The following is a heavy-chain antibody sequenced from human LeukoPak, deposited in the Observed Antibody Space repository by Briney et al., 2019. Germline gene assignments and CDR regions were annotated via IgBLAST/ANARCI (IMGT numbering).Heavy chain of an antibody. D-gene: IGHD3-10*01. CDR1: GGSFSSYY. CDR3: AMGRGFGELLYGNFDY. V-gene: IGHV4-59*01. Sequence: SETLSLTCTASGGSFSSYYWSWIRQPPGQGLEWIGYIYYIVSTNYNPTLKSQVSISVDTSKNQFSLKLSSVTAADTAVYYCAMGRGFGELLYGNFDYWGQGTLVTVSS. CDR2: IYYIVST. J-gene: IGHJ4*02.